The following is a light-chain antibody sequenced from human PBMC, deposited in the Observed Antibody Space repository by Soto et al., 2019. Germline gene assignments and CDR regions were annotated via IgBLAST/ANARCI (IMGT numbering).Light chain of an antibody. CDR2: DAS. CDR3: QEYNNYPWT. Sequence: EIVLTQSPATLSLSPGERATLSCRASQSVSSYLAWYQQKPGQAPRLLIYDASNRATGIPARFSGSGSGTEFTLTIRSLQPEDFATYFCQEYNNYPWTFGQGTKVDIK. V-gene: IGKV3-11*01. CDR1: QSVSSY. J-gene: IGKJ1*01.